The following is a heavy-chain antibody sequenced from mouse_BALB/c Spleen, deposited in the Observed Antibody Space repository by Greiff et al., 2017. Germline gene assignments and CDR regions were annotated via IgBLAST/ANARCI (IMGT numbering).Heavy chain of an antibody. CDR3: ARSTTCYEGGGYFDY. Sequence: EVMLVESGGGLVKPGGSLKLSCAASGFTFRDYYMYWVRQTPEKRLEWVATISDGGSYTYYPDSVKGRFTISRDNAKNNLYLQMSSLKSEDTAMYYCARSTTCYEGGGYFDYWGQGTTLTVSS. CDR1: GFTFRDYY. D-gene: IGHD1-1*01. V-gene: IGHV5-4*02. CDR2: ISDGGSYT. J-gene: IGHJ2*01.